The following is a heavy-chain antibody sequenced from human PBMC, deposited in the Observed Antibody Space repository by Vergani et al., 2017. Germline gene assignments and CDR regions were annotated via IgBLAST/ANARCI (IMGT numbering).Heavy chain of an antibody. V-gene: IGHV1-46*03. CDR3: ARGDYGILTGYRY. J-gene: IGHJ4*02. D-gene: IGHD3-9*01. Sequence: QVQLVQSGAEVKKPGASVKVSCKASGYTFTSYYMHWVRQAPGQGLEWMGIINPSGGSTNYAQKFQGRVTMTRDTSTSTVYMELSSLRSEDTAIYYCARGDYGILTGYRYWGQGTLVTVSA. CDR2: INPSGGST. CDR1: GYTFTSYY.